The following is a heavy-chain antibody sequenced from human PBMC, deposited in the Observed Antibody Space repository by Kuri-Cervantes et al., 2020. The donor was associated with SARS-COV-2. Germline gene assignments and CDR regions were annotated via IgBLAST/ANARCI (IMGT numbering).Heavy chain of an antibody. CDR3: ARHYAFDKFHK. V-gene: IGHV4-39*01. CDR2: IYESGDT. CDR1: GGSFSGYY. J-gene: IGHJ4*02. D-gene: IGHD2-2*01. Sequence: GSLRLSCAVYGGSFSGYYWGWIRQPPGKGLEWIGSIYESGDTYYSSSLKSRLSLSVDTSKNQFSLRLTSVTAADTAIYYCARHYAFDKFHKWGQGTLVTVSS.